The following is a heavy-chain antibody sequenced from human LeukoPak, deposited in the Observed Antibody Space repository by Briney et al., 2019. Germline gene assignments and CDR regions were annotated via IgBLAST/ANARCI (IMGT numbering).Heavy chain of an antibody. CDR1: GGSFSDYY. Sequence: KPSETLSLTCAVYGGSFSDYYWSWIRQSPGKGLEWIGEINHSGSTNYNPSLKSRVTISVDTSKNQFSLKLSSVTAADTAVYYCARGGDSRSYYYYYMDVWGKGTTVTVSS. J-gene: IGHJ6*03. V-gene: IGHV4-34*01. CDR2: INHSGST. D-gene: IGHD4-11*01. CDR3: ARGGDSRSYYYYYMDV.